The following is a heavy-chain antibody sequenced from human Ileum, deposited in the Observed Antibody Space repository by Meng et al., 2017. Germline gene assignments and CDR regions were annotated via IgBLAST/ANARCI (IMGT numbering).Heavy chain of an antibody. Sequence: QVQRRESGPLLVTPSGTLSRSCAVSGASISSNKWWGWVRQSPGKGLEWIGEIYQSGNTNYNPALKSQVTISLDKSKNQFSLNLTSVTAADTAIYYCARCQQYLVNNWFDPWGQGILVTVSS. CDR3: ARCQQYLVNNWFDP. D-gene: IGHD4-11*01. CDR1: GASISSNKW. J-gene: IGHJ5*02. CDR2: IYQSGNT. V-gene: IGHV4-4*02.